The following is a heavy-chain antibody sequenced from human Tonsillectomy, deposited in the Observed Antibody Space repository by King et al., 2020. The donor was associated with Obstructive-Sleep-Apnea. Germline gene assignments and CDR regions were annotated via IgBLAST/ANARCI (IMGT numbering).Heavy chain of an antibody. CDR1: GFTFSSYG. CDR2: IWYDGSNK. CDR3: ARGNYYSSGYYLHGEGFQH. J-gene: IGHJ1*01. Sequence: VQLVESGGGVVQPGRSLRLSCAASGFTFSSYGMHWVRQAPGKGLEWVAVIWYDGSNKYYADSVKGRFTISRDNSKNTLYLQMNSLRAEDTAVYYCARGNYYSSGYYLHGEGFQHWGQGTLVTVSS. D-gene: IGHD3-22*01. V-gene: IGHV3-33*01.